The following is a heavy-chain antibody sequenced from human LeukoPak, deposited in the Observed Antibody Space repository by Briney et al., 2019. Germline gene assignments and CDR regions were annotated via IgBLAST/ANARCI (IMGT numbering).Heavy chain of an antibody. CDR1: GFPFARYG. CDR3: AKPSGEYFEY. Sequence: PGGSLRLSCAVSGFPFARYGMHWVRQAPGKGLEWVALTSYDGSTKYYADSVKGRFFISKDNSRNTVYLQMNSLKVEDTAMYYCAKPSGEYFEYWGQGTLVTFSS. V-gene: IGHV3-30*18. CDR2: TSYDGSTK. J-gene: IGHJ4*02.